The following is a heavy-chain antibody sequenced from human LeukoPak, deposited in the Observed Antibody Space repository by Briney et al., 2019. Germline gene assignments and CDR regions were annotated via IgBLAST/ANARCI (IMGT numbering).Heavy chain of an antibody. CDR3: AREKAYYDSSGYCDY. CDR1: GFTFSSYW. J-gene: IGHJ4*02. Sequence: GGSLRLSCAASGFTFSSYWMSWVRQAPGKGLEWVANIKQDGSEKYYVDSEKGRFTISRDNAKNSLYLQMNSLRAEDTAVYYCAREKAYYDSSGYCDYWGQGTLVTVSS. V-gene: IGHV3-7*01. CDR2: IKQDGSEK. D-gene: IGHD3-22*01.